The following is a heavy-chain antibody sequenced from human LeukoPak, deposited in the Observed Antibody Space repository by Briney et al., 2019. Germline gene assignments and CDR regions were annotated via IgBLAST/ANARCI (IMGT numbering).Heavy chain of an antibody. J-gene: IGHJ4*02. D-gene: IGHD4-11*01. CDR3: ARERYGNYN. V-gene: IGHV3-7*03. CDR1: GGSIISSDY. Sequence: ETLSLTCTVSGGSIISSDYHWGWVRQAPGKGLEWVANIKEDGSVKNYVDSVKGRFTISRDNAKNSLFLQMNSLRAEDTAVYYCARERYGNYNWGQGTLVTVSS. CDR2: IKEDGSVK.